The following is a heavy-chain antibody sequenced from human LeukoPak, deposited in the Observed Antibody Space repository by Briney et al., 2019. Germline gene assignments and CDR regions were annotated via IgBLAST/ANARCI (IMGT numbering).Heavy chain of an antibody. CDR3: ARGLLGVDY. CDR1: GFTFSDFW. V-gene: IGHV3-7*01. Sequence: PGGSLRLSCAASGFTFSDFWMAWVRQAPGRGLEWVANIKPDGSQKYYVGSVKGRFSISRDNAENSLYLQMNSLRAEDTAVYYCARGLLGVDYWGQGTLVTVSS. J-gene: IGHJ4*02. CDR2: IKPDGSQK. D-gene: IGHD2-8*02.